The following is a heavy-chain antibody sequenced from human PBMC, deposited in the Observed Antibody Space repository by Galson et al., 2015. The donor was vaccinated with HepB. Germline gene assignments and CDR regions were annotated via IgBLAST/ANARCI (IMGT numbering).Heavy chain of an antibody. J-gene: IGHJ4*02. CDR3: ARALTLTIFGVVIVTDALGY. D-gene: IGHD3-3*01. V-gene: IGHV1-18*01. CDR2: ISAYNGNT. CDR1: GYTFTSYG. Sequence: SVKVSCKASGYTFTSYGISWVRQAPGQGLEWMGWISAYNGNTNYAQKLQGRVTMTTDTSTSTAYMELRSLRSDDTAVYYCARALTLTIFGVVIVTDALGYWGQGTLVTVSS.